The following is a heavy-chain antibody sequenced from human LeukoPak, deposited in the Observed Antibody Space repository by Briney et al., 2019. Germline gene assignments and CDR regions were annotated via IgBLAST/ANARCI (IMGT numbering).Heavy chain of an antibody. CDR1: GFTFSSYA. J-gene: IGHJ5*02. Sequence: PGGSLRLSCAASGFTFSSYAMSWVRQAPGKGLEWVSAISGSGGSTYYADSVKGRFTISRDNSKNTLYLQMNSLRAEDTAVYHCAKDEIYGDYHWFDPWGQGTLVTVSS. CDR2: ISGSGGST. D-gene: IGHD4-17*01. CDR3: AKDEIYGDYHWFDP. V-gene: IGHV3-23*01.